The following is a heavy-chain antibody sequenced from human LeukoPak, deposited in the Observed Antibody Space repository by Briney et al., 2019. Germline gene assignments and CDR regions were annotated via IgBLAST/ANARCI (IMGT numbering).Heavy chain of an antibody. CDR1: GFTFSSYA. CDR3: ADYQRQCFDY. Sequence: TGGSLRLSCAASGFTFSSYAMSWVRQAPGKGLEWVSAISGSGGSTYYADSVKGRFTISRDNSKNTLYLQMNSLRAEDTAVYYCADYQRQCFDYWGQGTLVTVSS. D-gene: IGHD2-2*01. V-gene: IGHV3-23*01. CDR2: ISGSGGST. J-gene: IGHJ4*02.